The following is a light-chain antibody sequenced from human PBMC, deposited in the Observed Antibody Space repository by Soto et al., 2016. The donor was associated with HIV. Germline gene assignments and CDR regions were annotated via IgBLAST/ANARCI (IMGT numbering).Light chain of an antibody. J-gene: IGKJ4*01. V-gene: IGKV1-39*01. CDR2: CI. Sequence: DIQMTQSPSSLSASVGDRVTITCRASQSIKKYLNWYQQKPGRAPKTPHLWCIQFGKWGPXRFSGSGSGTESTLTISNLQPEDFATYYCQKXYSPPXTFGRRDQGRRSN. CDR1: QSIKKY. CDR3: QKXYSPPXT.